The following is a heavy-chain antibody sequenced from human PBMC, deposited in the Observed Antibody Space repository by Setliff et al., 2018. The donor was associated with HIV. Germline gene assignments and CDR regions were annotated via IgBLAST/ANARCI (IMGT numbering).Heavy chain of an antibody. CDR1: GASISSHY. Sequence: SETLSLTCTVSGASISSHYWSWIRQSPGRELEWIGYIYSTGRTNYNPSPQSRVSISMDASKNKFSLKVTYVTTADTAVYYCAKVAGFYADYTFDYWGQGNLVTVSS. V-gene: IGHV4-59*11. D-gene: IGHD4-4*01. J-gene: IGHJ4*02. CDR3: AKVAGFYADYTFDY. CDR2: IYSTGRT.